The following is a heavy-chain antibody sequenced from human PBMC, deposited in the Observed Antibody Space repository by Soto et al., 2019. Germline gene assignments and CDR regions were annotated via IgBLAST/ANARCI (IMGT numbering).Heavy chain of an antibody. CDR2: IYYSGST. CDR1: GGSISSYY. J-gene: IGHJ4*02. V-gene: IGHV4-59*01. D-gene: IGHD6-13*01. CDR3: ARDSSCCHHLDY. Sequence: PSETLSLTCTVSGGSISSYYWSWIRQPPGKGLEWIGYIYYSGSTSYNPSLKSRVTISVDTSKNQFSLKLSSVTAADTAVYYCARDSSCCHHLDYWGQGTLVSVSS.